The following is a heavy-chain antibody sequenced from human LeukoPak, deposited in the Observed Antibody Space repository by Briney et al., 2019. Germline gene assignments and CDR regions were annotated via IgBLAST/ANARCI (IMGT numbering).Heavy chain of an antibody. CDR1: GYTFTSYD. CDR2: MNPNSGNT. Sequence: ASVKVSCKASGYTFTSYDINWVRQATGQGLEWMGWMNPNSGNTGYAQKFQGRVTMTRNTSISTAYMELSSLRSEDTAVYYCARGGVLQYFDWLFDYYYYGMDVWGQGTTVTVSS. V-gene: IGHV1-8*01. CDR3: ARGGVLQYFDWLFDYYYYGMDV. J-gene: IGHJ6*02. D-gene: IGHD3-9*01.